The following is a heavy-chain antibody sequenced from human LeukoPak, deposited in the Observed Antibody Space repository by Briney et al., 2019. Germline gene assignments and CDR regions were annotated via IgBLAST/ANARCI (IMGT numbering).Heavy chain of an antibody. J-gene: IGHJ4*02. CDR1: GFTFSSYG. CDR3: AKHPGWGYYDSSGHYFDY. Sequence: GGSLRLSCAASGFTFSSYGMSWVRQAPGKGLEWVSAISGSGGSTYYADSVKGRFTISRDNSKNTLHLQMNSLRAEDTAVYYCAKHPGWGYYDSSGHYFDYWGQGTLVTVSS. D-gene: IGHD3-22*01. CDR2: ISGSGGST. V-gene: IGHV3-23*01.